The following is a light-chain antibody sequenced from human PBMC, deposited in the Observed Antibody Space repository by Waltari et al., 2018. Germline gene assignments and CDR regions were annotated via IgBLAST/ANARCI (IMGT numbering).Light chain of an antibody. J-gene: IGKJ3*01. Sequence: IQLTQSPSSLSASVGDRVTITCRASQGISSYLAWYQQKPGIDPQLLIYAASTLQSGVPSRFSGSGSGTDFTLTISSLQPEDFATDYCQQLNSYPFTFGPGTKVDIK. CDR3: QQLNSYPFT. V-gene: IGKV1-9*01. CDR1: QGISSY. CDR2: AAS.